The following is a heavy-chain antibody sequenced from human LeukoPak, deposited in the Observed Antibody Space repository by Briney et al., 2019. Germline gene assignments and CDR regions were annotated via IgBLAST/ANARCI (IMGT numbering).Heavy chain of an antibody. CDR2: ISGSGDYT. V-gene: IGHV3-23*01. CDR1: AFTFSSSA. J-gene: IGHJ4*02. D-gene: IGHD6-13*01. CDR3: ATSHLLITAAGIFEY. Sequence: GGSLRLSCAASAFTFSSSAMSWVRQAPGKGLEWVSGISGSGDYTYYADSVKGRFTISRDNSSNTLFLQIHSLRAGDTAIYYCATSHLLITAAGIFEYWGQGTLVTVSS.